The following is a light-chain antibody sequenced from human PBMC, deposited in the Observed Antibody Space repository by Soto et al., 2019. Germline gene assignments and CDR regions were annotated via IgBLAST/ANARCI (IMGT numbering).Light chain of an antibody. Sequence: EIVMPQSPAILYVSPGEIATLSCRASQSVSSNLAWYQQKRGQAPRLLIYGASTRATGIPARFSGSVSGTEFTLTISSLQSEDCAVYYCQQYNNWPPYTFGQGTKLEIK. CDR1: QSVSSN. CDR3: QQYNNWPPYT. V-gene: IGKV3-15*01. J-gene: IGKJ2*01. CDR2: GAS.